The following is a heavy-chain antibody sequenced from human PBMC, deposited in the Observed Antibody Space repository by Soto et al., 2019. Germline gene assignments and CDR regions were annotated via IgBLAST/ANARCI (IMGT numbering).Heavy chain of an antibody. J-gene: IGHJ4*02. CDR2: ISYDGSNK. D-gene: IGHD3-9*01. CDR3: ARCITISYFDY. Sequence: GGSLRLSCAASGFTFSSYAMHWVRQAPGKGLEWVAVISYDGSNKYYADSVKGRFTISRDNSKNTLYLQMNSLRAEDTAVYYCARCITISYFDYWGQGTLVTVSS. CDR1: GFTFSSYA. V-gene: IGHV3-30-3*01.